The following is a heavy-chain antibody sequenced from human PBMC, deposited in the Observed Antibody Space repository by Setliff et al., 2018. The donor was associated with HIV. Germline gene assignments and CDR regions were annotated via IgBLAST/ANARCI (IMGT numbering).Heavy chain of an antibody. CDR1: GYTFTTYS. J-gene: IGHJ4*02. V-gene: IGHV1-3*01. CDR3: ARGALLAVFDFDS. CDR2: INVGKGDT. D-gene: IGHD3-10*01. Sequence: ASVKVFCKASGYTFTTYSIHWVRQAPGQSLEWMGWINVGKGDTKYSQELQGRITLTTDTSANTAYMELSSLRSDDTAVYFCARGALLAVFDFDSWGQGTLVTVSS.